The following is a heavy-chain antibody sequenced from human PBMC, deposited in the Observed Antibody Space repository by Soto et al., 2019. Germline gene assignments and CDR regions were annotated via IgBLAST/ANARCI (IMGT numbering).Heavy chain of an antibody. CDR1: GFTFSSYA. Sequence: GGSLRLSCAASGFTFSSYAMHWVRQAPVKGLEWVAVISYDGSNKYYADSVKGRFTISRDNSKNTLYLQMNSLRAEDTAVYYCARCSYSSGYYDYYYYGMDVWGQGTTVTVSS. J-gene: IGHJ6*02. CDR3: ARCSYSSGYYDYYYYGMDV. V-gene: IGHV3-30-3*01. CDR2: ISYDGSNK. D-gene: IGHD3-22*01.